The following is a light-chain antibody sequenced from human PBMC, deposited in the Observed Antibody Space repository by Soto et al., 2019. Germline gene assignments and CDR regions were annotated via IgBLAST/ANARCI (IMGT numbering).Light chain of an antibody. V-gene: IGKV1-39*01. Sequence: DIQMNQSPCSLSASVGDRVTITCRASQSISSYLNWYQQKPGKAPKLLIYAASSLQTGVPSRFTGSGSGTDFTLTISNLQPEDFAVYYCQQTYSSPRRFGQGTKAAIK. J-gene: IGKJ1*01. CDR2: AAS. CDR1: QSISSY. CDR3: QQTYSSPRR.